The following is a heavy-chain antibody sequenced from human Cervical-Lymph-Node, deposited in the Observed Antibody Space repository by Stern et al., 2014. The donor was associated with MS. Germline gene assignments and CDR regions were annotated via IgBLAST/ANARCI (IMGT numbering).Heavy chain of an antibody. CDR3: ARANMDTNLAAKPLDS. J-gene: IGHJ4*02. D-gene: IGHD1/OR15-1a*01. Sequence: QVQLQESGPGLVKTSQTLSLTCTVSGGSFSSGPYYWNWIRQPAGKGLEXIGRIYSSGSTNYNPSLKSRVSISIDTSKKKFPLKLSSVTAADTAIYYCARANMDTNLAAKPLDSWGQGALVTVSS. V-gene: IGHV4-61*02. CDR2: IYSSGST. CDR1: GGSFSSGPYY.